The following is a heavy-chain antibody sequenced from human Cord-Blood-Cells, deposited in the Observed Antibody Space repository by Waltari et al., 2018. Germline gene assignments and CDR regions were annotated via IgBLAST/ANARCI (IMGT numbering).Heavy chain of an antibody. CDR1: GFTVSSNY. J-gene: IGHJ5*02. CDR2: IYSGGST. V-gene: IGHV3-53*04. CDR3: ARDRVGWFDP. Sequence: EVQLVESGGGLVQPGGSVRLSCAASGFTVSSNYMSWVRQAPGKGLEWVSVIYSGGSTYYADAVKGRFTISRHNCKNTLYLKMNSLRADDTAVYYCARDRVGWFDPWGQGTLVTVSS.